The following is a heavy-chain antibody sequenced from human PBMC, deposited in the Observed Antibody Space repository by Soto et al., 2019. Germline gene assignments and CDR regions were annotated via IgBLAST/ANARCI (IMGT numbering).Heavy chain of an antibody. CDR3: ARDSTSWFPYQDIDV. D-gene: IGHD2-2*01. Sequence: WETLSLTCTVSGGSIDYYYWSWIRQPPGKGLEWIGYISDSGSTKYNPSLRSRVTISVDTSKNQFSVHLTSVTAADTAVYYCARDSTSWFPYQDIDVWGQGTTVTVSS. J-gene: IGHJ6*02. CDR2: ISDSGST. V-gene: IGHV4-59*01. CDR1: GGSIDYYY.